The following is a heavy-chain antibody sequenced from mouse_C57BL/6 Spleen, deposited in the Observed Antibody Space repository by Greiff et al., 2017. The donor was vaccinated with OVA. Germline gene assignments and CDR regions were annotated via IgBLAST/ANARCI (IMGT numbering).Heavy chain of an antibody. D-gene: IGHD2-3*01. Sequence: QVQLKESGPELVKPGASVKISCKASGYSFTSYYIHWVKQRPGQGLEWIGWIYPGSGNNKYNEKFKGKATLTADTSSSTAYMQLSSLTSEDSAVYYCASRMGDYWGQGTTLTVSS. CDR2: IYPGSGNN. CDR3: ASRMGDY. J-gene: IGHJ2*01. V-gene: IGHV1-66*01. CDR1: GYSFTSYY.